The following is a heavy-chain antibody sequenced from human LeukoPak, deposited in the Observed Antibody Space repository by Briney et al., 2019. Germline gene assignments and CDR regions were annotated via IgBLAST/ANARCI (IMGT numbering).Heavy chain of an antibody. CDR1: RCSVSSGTYY. D-gene: IGHD2-15*01. CDR2: IYYSRST. CDR3: ARVVAPPGWFDL. J-gene: IGHJ5*02. Sequence: KPSESLSLTCTVSRCSVSSGTYYWSWLRQPPGKGLEWIGNIYYSRSTNYNPSLKRRVTITVDTTKNQFSLKLSSVTAADTAVYYCARVVAPPGWFDLWGQGTLVTVSS. V-gene: IGHV4-61*01.